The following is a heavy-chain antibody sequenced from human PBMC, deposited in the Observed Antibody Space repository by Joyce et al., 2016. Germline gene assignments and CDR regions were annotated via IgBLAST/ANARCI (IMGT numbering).Heavy chain of an antibody. D-gene: IGHD6-13*01. CDR3: ARAYTSAWFTWFDP. CDR2: INHIGDT. CDR1: GGSCSGWS. J-gene: IGHJ5*02. Sequence: QVHLQQWGAGLLKPSETLSLTCAVNGGSCSGWSWAGIRQPPGKGLEWVGAINHIGDTNYNPPLKCRVTISVDTSKIQFSLNLTSVTAADTGFYYCARAYTSAWFTWFDPWGQGTLVTVSS. V-gene: IGHV4-34*01.